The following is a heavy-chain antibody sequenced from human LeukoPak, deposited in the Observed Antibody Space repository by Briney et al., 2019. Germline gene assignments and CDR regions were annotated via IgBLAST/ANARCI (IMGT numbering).Heavy chain of an antibody. CDR2: INHSGST. CDR1: GGSFSGYY. D-gene: IGHD1-26*01. V-gene: IGHV4-34*01. Sequence: SETLSLTCAVYGGSFSGYYWSWIRQPPGKGLEWIGEINHSGSTNYNPSLQSRVTISVDTSKNQFSLKLTSVTAADTAVYYCARYDSGSYLFDYWGQGTLVTVSS. CDR3: ARYDSGSYLFDY. J-gene: IGHJ4*02.